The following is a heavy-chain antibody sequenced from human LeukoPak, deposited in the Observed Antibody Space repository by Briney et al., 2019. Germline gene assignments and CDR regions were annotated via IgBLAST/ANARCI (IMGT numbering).Heavy chain of an antibody. Sequence: ASVKVSCKASGGTFSSYAINWVRQATGQGLEWMGWMNPNSGNTGYAQKFQGRVTMTRNTSISTAYMELSSLRSEDTAVYYCARFPGLLWFGELLDAFDIWGQGTMVTVSS. CDR1: GGTFSSYA. J-gene: IGHJ3*02. CDR3: ARFPGLLWFGELLDAFDI. CDR2: MNPNSGNT. V-gene: IGHV1-8*02. D-gene: IGHD3-10*01.